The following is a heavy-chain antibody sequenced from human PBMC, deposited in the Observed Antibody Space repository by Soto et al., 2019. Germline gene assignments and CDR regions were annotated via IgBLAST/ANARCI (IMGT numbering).Heavy chain of an antibody. Sequence: SETLSLTCTVSGGSISSGDYYGSWIRQPPGKGLEWIGYIYYSGSTYYNPSLKSRVTISVETSKNQFSLKLRSVTAADTAVYYCAAGAQRPSDSCRIDYWGPGTLVTVST. J-gene: IGHJ4*02. CDR2: IYYSGST. V-gene: IGHV4-30-4*01. CDR1: GGSISSGDYY. CDR3: AAGAQRPSDSCRIDY.